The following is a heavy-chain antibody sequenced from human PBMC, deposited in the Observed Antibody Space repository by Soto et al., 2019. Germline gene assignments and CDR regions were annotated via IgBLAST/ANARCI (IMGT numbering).Heavy chain of an antibody. J-gene: IGHJ4*02. CDR3: ARGSGYYRNFDA. CDR1: GGSITSGGYS. V-gene: IGHV4-31*02. Sequence: QMQLQESGPGLVKPSQTLSLTCYVSGGSITSGGYSWTWIRHQPGKALQWIGYIFDSGRAYYNLSLKSRLTISVVTGKKLFSLELGSVAAADTAVYYCARGSGYYRNFDAWGQGTLVSVSS. CDR2: IFDSGRA. D-gene: IGHD3-3*01.